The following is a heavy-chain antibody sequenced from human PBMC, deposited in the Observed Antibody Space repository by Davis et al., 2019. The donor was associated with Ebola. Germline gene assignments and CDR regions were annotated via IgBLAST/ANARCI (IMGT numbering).Heavy chain of an antibody. CDR1: GFTFSHFH. J-gene: IGHJ4*01. V-gene: IGHV3-74*01. CDR3: VRDSGYYSHDY. Sequence: GESPKISCAASGFTFSHFHIHWVRQTPTKGLVWVARIDPDGAGTNYADSVKGRFTISRDNAKNTLSLQMNSLRVEDTAVYYCVRDSGYYSHDYWGHGTLVTVSS. CDR2: IDPDGAGT. D-gene: IGHD5-12*01.